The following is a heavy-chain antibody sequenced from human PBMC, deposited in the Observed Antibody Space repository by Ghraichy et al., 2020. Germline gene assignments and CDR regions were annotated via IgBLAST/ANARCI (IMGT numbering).Heavy chain of an antibody. CDR1: GGSISSYS. CDR2: IYYTGNT. Sequence: SQTRSLTCTISGGSISSYSWSWIRQPPGKGLESIGYIYYTGNTNYNPSLKSRVTISLDTSKNQFSLELSSVTAADTAVYYCARGPDFWSGYQLVYWGQGTLVIVSS. J-gene: IGHJ4*02. D-gene: IGHD3-3*01. V-gene: IGHV4-59*01. CDR3: ARGPDFWSGYQLVY.